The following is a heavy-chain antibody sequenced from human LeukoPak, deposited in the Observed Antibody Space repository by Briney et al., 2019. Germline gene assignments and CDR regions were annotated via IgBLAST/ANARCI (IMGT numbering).Heavy chain of an antibody. V-gene: IGHV1-69*06. J-gene: IGHJ4*02. CDR2: IIPIFGTA. CDR1: GGTFSSYA. Sequence: ASVKVSCKASGGTFSSYAISWVRQAPGQGLEWMGGIIPIFGTANYAQKFQGRVTITADKSTSTAYMELSSLRSEDTAVYYCARVINGAPAGTAPLYYFDYWGQGTLVTVSS. CDR3: ARVINGAPAGTAPLYYFDY. D-gene: IGHD6-13*01.